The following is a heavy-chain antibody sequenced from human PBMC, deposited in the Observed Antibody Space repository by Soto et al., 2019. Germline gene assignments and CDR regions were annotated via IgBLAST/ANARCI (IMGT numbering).Heavy chain of an antibody. J-gene: IGHJ6*02. CDR1: GFTFRDFA. Sequence: PGGSLRLSWAPSGFTFRDFAIIWDRQAPGKRREWVSSISASRETPYYADSVKGRFIISTDTSRNTPYLQMSSLRADDTAVYYCAKDPDYSSSSFYYYYYGMDLWGQGTTVTVSS. D-gene: IGHD6-6*01. CDR3: AKDPDYSSSSFYYYYYGMDL. CDR2: ISASRETP. V-gene: IGHV3-23*01.